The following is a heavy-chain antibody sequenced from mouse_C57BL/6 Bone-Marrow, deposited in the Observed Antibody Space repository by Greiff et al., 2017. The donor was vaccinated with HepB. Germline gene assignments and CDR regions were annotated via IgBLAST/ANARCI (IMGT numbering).Heavy chain of an antibody. J-gene: IGHJ4*01. CDR3: ARHKRRYYAMDD. CDR1: GFSLTSYG. V-gene: IGHV2-6-1*01. CDR2: IWSDGST. Sequence: VKLMESGPGLVAPSQSLSITCTVSGFSLTSYGVHWVRQPPGKGLEWLVVIWSDGSTTYNSALKSRLSISKDNSKRQVFLKMNSLQTDDTAMYYCARHKRRYYAMDDWGQGTSVTVSS.